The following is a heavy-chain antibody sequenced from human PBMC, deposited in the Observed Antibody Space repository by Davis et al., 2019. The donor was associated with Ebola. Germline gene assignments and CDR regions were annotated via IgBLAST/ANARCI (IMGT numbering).Heavy chain of an antibody. CDR2: IYYSGST. CDR1: GGSISSSSYY. CDR3: ARHSRGWGDYFDY. V-gene: IGHV4-39*01. J-gene: IGHJ4*02. D-gene: IGHD3-10*01. Sequence: PSETLSLTCTVSGGSISSSSYYWGWIRQPPGKGLEWIGSIYYSGSTYYNPSLKSRVTISVDTSKNQFSLKLSSVTAADTAVYYCARHSRGWGDYFDYWGQGTLVTVSS.